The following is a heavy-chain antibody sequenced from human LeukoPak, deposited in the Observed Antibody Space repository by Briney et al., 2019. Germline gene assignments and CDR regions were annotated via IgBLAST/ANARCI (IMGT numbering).Heavy chain of an antibody. D-gene: IGHD5-18*01. V-gene: IGHV3-30*04. CDR3: TRDSQLFHVPNFDY. CDR2: MSSDGSYE. Sequence: GGSLRLSCVTSGFLFTSYAIHWVRQAPGKGLEWVAIMSSDGSYESYADSVKGRFTISRDNSKKTLYLQMNRLKTEDTAVYYCTRDSQLFHVPNFDYWGQGTLVTVSS. CDR1: GFLFTSYA. J-gene: IGHJ4*02.